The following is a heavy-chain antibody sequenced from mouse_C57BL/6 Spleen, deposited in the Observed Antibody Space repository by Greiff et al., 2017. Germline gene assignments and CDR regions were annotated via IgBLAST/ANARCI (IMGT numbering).Heavy chain of an antibody. V-gene: IGHV1-9*01. CDR1: GYTFTGYW. CDR2: ILPGSGNT. CDR3: TRIGYYGSSFDY. J-gene: IGHJ2*01. D-gene: IGHD1-1*01. Sequence: LQESGAELMKPGASVKLSCKATGYTFTGYWIEWVKQRPGHGLEWIGEILPGSGNTNYNEKFKGKATSTADTSSNTAYVQLSSLTTEDSAIYYCTRIGYYGSSFDYWGQGTTLTVAS.